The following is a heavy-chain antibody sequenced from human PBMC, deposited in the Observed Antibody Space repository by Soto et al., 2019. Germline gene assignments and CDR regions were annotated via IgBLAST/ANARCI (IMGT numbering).Heavy chain of an antibody. V-gene: IGHV1-69*13. CDR3: AREYDSSGYPPTGFDY. CDR2: IIPIFGTA. D-gene: IGHD3-22*01. J-gene: IGHJ4*02. CDR1: GGTFSSYA. Sequence: ASVKVSCKASGGTFSSYAISWVRQAPGQGLEWMGGIIPIFGTANYAQKFQGRVTITADESTSTAYMELSSLGSEDTAVYYCAREYDSSGYPPTGFDYWGQGTLVTVSS.